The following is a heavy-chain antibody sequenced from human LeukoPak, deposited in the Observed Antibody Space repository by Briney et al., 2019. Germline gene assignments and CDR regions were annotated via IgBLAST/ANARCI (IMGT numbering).Heavy chain of an antibody. Sequence: PGGSLRLSCAPSGFPFHSHEMNWVRQAPAKGLVGVSYISSSGRTIYYADSVKGRFTISRDNAKNSLYLQMNSLRVEDTAVYYCARPSHMGYYFDYWGQGTLVTVSS. J-gene: IGHJ4*02. CDR1: GFPFHSHE. V-gene: IGHV3-48*03. D-gene: IGHD1-26*01. CDR3: ARPSHMGYYFDY. CDR2: ISSSGRTI.